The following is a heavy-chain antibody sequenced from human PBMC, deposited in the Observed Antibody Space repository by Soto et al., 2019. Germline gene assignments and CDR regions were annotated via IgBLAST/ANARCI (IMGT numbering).Heavy chain of an antibody. CDR2: IDPSDSYT. D-gene: IGHD3-3*01. Sequence: PGESLKVSCKGSGYRLTSYWIIWVRQMPGKGLEWMGRIDPSDSYTNYGPSFQGHVTISADKSISTAYLQWSSLKASDTAIYYCASYDSPYYYGMDVGGQGTTVTVS. CDR1: GYRLTSYW. V-gene: IGHV5-10-1*01. J-gene: IGHJ6*02. CDR3: ASYDSPYYYGMDV.